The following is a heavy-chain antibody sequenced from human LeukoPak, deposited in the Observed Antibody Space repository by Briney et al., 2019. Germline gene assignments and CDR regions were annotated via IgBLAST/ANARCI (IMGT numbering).Heavy chain of an antibody. V-gene: IGHV4-59*08. Sequence: PSETLSLTCTVSGGSISSYYWSWIRQSPGKGLEWIGYIYYSGSTNYNPSLKSRVTISVDTSKNQFSLKLSSVTAADTAVYYCAKGLLWLGELLSEGYWGQGTLVTVSS. CDR1: GGSISSYY. J-gene: IGHJ4*02. CDR3: AKGLLWLGELLSEGY. CDR2: IYYSGST. D-gene: IGHD3-10*01.